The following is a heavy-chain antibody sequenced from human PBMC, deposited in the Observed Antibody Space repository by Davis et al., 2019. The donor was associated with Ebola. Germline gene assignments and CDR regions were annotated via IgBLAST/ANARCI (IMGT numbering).Heavy chain of an antibody. CDR1: GFTFSSYA. Sequence: GESLKISCAASGFTFSSYAMSWVRQAPGKGLEWVSAISGRGGSTYYADSVKGRFTISRDNSKNTLYLQMNSLRAEDTAVYYCAKCDFWSGYHDYWGQGTLVTVSS. D-gene: IGHD3-3*01. CDR2: ISGRGGST. V-gene: IGHV3-23*01. CDR3: AKCDFWSGYHDY. J-gene: IGHJ4*02.